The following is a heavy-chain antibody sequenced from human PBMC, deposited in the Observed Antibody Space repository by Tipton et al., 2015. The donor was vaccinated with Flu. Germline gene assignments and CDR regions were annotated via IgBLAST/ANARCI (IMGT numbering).Heavy chain of an antibody. CDR3: TRSYYYDSSGYDTFDI. CDR1: GFNFSSYG. V-gene: IGHV3-33*01. J-gene: IGHJ3*02. CDR2: IWHDGSKE. D-gene: IGHD3-22*01. Sequence: QVQLVQSGGGVVQPGRSLRLSCAASGFNFSSYGMHWVRQAPGKGLDWVAVIWHDGSKEYYADSVKGRFTISRDNSRNTLYLRMYGLRVEDTAIYYCTRSYYYDSSGYDTFDIWGQGTMVTASS.